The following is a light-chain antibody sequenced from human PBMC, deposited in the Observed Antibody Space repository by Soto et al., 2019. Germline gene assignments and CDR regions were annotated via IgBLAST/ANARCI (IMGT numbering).Light chain of an antibody. CDR1: QSVSSY. Sequence: EIVLTQSPATLSLSPGERATLSCRASQSVSSYLAWYQQKPVQVPRLLIYDASNRATGIPARFSGSGSGTDFTLSISSLESEDFADYYYQQCSNWPITLGPVTKVDIQ. CDR2: DAS. V-gene: IGKV3-11*01. J-gene: IGKJ3*01. CDR3: QQCSNWPIT.